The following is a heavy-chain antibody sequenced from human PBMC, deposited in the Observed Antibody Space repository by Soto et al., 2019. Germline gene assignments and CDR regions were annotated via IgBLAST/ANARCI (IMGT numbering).Heavy chain of an antibody. D-gene: IGHD6-19*01. CDR1: GFTFSNYW. V-gene: IGHV3-74*01. CDR3: ARLLAVAGINY. J-gene: IGHJ4*02. CDR2: INSDGRNT. Sequence: EVHLVESGGGLVQPGGSLRLSCAASGFTFSNYWMHWVRHVPGKGLVWVSRINSDGRNTSYADSVKGRFTISRDNAKNTLYLQMDSLGVEDTAVYYCARLLAVAGINYWGQGTLVTVSS.